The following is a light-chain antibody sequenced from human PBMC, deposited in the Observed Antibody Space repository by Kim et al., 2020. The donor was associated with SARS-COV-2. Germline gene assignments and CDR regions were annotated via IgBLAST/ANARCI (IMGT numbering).Light chain of an antibody. Sequence: PGERVTLSCRASQSVTNNYLAWYQQKAGQAPTLLIYGASARATGIADRFSGSGSGTDFTLTISRLEPEDVAVYYCQQYGGSPPYTFGQGTKLEI. J-gene: IGKJ2*01. CDR1: QSVTNNY. V-gene: IGKV3-20*01. CDR3: QQYGGSPPYT. CDR2: GAS.